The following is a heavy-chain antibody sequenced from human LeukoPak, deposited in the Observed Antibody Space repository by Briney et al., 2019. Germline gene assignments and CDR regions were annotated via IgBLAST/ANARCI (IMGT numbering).Heavy chain of an antibody. CDR1: GFTFSGYG. J-gene: IGHJ4*02. D-gene: IGHD3-10*01. CDR3: AKDDAWLRFGE. Sequence: GGTLRLSCAASGFTFSGYGMNWVRQAPVKGLELVSTISGSGGITYYADSVKGRFTISRDNSKNTLYLEVISLTAEDTAVYYCAKDDAWLRFGEWSQGTLVTVSS. CDR2: ISGSGGIT. V-gene: IGHV3-23*01.